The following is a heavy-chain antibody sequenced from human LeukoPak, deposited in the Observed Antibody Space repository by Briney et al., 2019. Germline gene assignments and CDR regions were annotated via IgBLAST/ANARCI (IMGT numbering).Heavy chain of an antibody. CDR3: ARDHSIAAAGTRNDY. CDR2: ISAYNGNT. D-gene: IGHD6-13*01. Sequence: ASVKVSCKASGYTFTSYGISWVRQAPGQGLEWMGWISAYNGNTNYAQKLQGRVTMTTDTSTSTACMELRSLRSDDTAVYYCARDHSIAAAGTRNDYWGQGTLVTVSS. CDR1: GYTFTSYG. J-gene: IGHJ4*02. V-gene: IGHV1-18*01.